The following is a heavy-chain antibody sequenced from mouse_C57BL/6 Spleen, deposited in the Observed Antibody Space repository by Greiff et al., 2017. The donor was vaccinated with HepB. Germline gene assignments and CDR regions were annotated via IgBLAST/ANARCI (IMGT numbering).Heavy chain of an antibody. D-gene: IGHD1-1*01. Sequence: QVHVKQSGAELVKPGASVKLSCKASGYTFTSYWMHWVKQRPGRGLEWIGRIDPNSGGTKYNEKFKSKATLTVDKPSSTAYMQLSSLTSEDSAVYYCARDYYGSSYVRVMDYWGQGTSVTVSS. V-gene: IGHV1-72*01. CDR1: GYTFTSYW. J-gene: IGHJ4*01. CDR3: ARDYYGSSYVRVMDY. CDR2: IDPNSGGT.